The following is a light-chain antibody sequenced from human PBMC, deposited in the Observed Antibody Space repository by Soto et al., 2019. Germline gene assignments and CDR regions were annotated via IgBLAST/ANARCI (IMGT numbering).Light chain of an antibody. J-gene: IGKJ2*01. CDR1: QDITTF. CDR2: DGS. CDR3: QQFNNLPYT. Sequence: DIQMTPSPSSLSASVGHRVTISCQASQDITTFLNWYQQKPGKAPRLLICDGSNLEPGVPSRFSGSGAMTDFTLTLGSLPPEDIATYYCQQFNNLPYTFGQGNKLEIK. V-gene: IGKV1-33*01.